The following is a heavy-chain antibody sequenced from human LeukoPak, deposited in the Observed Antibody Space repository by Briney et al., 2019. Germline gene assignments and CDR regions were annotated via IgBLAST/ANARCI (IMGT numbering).Heavy chain of an antibody. V-gene: IGHV1-69*13. CDR3: ARGSYDFWSGYPARYYYYYMDV. CDR1: GGTFSSYA. D-gene: IGHD3-3*01. Sequence: ASVKVSCKASGGTFSSYAISWVRQAPGQGLEWMGGIIPIFGTANYAQKFQGRVTITADESTSTAYMELSSLRSEDTAVYYCARGSYDFWSGYPARYYYYYMDVWGKGTTVIASS. CDR2: IIPIFGTA. J-gene: IGHJ6*03.